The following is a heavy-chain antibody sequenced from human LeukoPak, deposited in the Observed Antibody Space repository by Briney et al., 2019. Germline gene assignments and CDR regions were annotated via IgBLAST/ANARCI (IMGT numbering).Heavy chain of an antibody. D-gene: IGHD3-10*01. Sequence: GGSLRLSCSASGFTFSNYGMHWVRQAPGKGLEWVAFIRYDGTDKYYADSVKGRFTISRDNAKNSLYLQMNSLRAEDTAVYYCARDGAMVRGVKDYWGQGTLVTVSS. J-gene: IGHJ4*02. CDR1: GFTFSNYG. CDR2: IRYDGTDK. CDR3: ARDGAMVRGVKDY. V-gene: IGHV3-30*02.